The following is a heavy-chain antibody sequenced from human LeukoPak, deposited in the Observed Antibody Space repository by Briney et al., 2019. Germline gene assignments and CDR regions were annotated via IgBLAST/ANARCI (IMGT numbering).Heavy chain of an antibody. J-gene: IGHJ6*03. Sequence: SETLSLTCAVYGGSFRGYYWSWIRQPPGKGLEWIGEINHSGSTNYNPSLKSRVTISVDTSKNQFSLKLSSVTAADTAVYYCAGSYYGSGSYMDVWGKGTTVTISS. V-gene: IGHV4-34*01. CDR3: AGSYYGSGSYMDV. CDR2: INHSGST. D-gene: IGHD3-10*01. CDR1: GGSFRGYY.